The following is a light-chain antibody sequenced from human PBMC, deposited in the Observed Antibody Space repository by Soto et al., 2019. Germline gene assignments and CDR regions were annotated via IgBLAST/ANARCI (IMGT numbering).Light chain of an antibody. Sequence: AIQLTQSPSSLSASVGDRVTITCRASQGISSALAWYQQKPGKAPKLLIYDASSLESGGPSRFSGSGSGTDFTLTISSLQPEDFATYYCQQFNSYPESTFGPGTKVDIK. J-gene: IGKJ3*01. CDR2: DAS. CDR1: QGISSA. CDR3: QQFNSYPEST. V-gene: IGKV1-13*02.